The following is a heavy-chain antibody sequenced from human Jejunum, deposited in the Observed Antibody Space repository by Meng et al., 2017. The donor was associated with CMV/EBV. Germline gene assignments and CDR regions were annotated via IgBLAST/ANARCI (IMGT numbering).Heavy chain of an antibody. CDR1: RLNINSYG. CDR3: AKFPIYDSSDHYDY. D-gene: IGHD3-22*01. V-gene: IGHV3-30*02. J-gene: IGHJ4*02. Sequence: GGVLQPGGSWRSLYATSRLNINSYGMHCVRHVPGKGLEWVAIIRHEGSDTYYADFVKCRFAISRDSFKDTLFLQMNSLGAEDTAMYYCAKFPIYDSSDHYDYWGQGTLVPVSS. CDR2: IRHEGSDT.